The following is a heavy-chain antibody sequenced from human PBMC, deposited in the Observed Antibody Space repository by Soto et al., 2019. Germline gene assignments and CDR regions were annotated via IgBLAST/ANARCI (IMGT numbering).Heavy chain of an antibody. CDR3: ARGDSTDCSNGVCSFFYNHDMDV. V-gene: IGHV1-2*04. D-gene: IGHD2-8*01. CDR1: GFSFTDYH. Sequence: ASVKVSCKASGFSFTDYHIHWVRQAPGQGLEWLGRINPKSGGTSTAQKFQGWVTMTTDTSISTASMELTRLTSDDTAIYYCARGDSTDCSNGVCSFFYNHDMDVWGQGTTVTVSS. J-gene: IGHJ6*02. CDR2: INPKSGGT.